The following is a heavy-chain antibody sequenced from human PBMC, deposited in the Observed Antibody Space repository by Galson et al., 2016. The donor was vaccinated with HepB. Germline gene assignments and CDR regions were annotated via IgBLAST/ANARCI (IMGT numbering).Heavy chain of an antibody. CDR3: AGKAL. J-gene: IGHJ4*02. CDR2: IKQDGSVK. V-gene: IGHV3-7*01. Sequence: SLRLSCAASGFSFGSLWMSWVRQAPGRGLEWLANIKQDGSVKHYVDSVKGRFTISRDNAKSSLYLQVNSLRVEDTAVYYCAGKALGGQGTLVTVSS. CDR1: GFSFGSLW.